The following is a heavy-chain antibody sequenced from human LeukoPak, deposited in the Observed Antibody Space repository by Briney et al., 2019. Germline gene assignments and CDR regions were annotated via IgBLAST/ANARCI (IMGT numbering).Heavy chain of an antibody. Sequence: PSETLSLTCAVSGSSISSGGYSWSWIRQPPGKGLEWIGYIYHSGSTYYNPSLKSRVTISVDRSKNQFSLKLSSVTAVDTAVYYCARARNYYDSSGYYYADAFDIWGQGTMVTVSS. CDR3: ARARNYYDSSGYYYADAFDI. D-gene: IGHD3-22*01. CDR2: IYHSGST. J-gene: IGHJ3*02. CDR1: GSSISSGGYS. V-gene: IGHV4-30-2*01.